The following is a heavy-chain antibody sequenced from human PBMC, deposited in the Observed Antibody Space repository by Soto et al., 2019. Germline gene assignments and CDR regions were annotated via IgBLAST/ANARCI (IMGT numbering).Heavy chain of an antibody. V-gene: IGHV4-39*01. CDR2: IYYSGST. Sequence: SETPSLTCTVSGGSISSSSYYWGWIRQPPGKGLEWIGSIYYSGSTYYNPSLKSRVTISVDTSKNQFSLKLSSVTAADTAVYYCARESDVTTIDYWGQGTLVTVSS. J-gene: IGHJ4*02. CDR1: GGSISSSSYY. CDR3: ARESDVTTIDY. D-gene: IGHD1-1*01.